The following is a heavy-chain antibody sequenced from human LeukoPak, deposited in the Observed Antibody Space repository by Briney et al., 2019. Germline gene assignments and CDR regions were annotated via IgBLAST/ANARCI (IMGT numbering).Heavy chain of an antibody. CDR3: ASDRYYDFWSGYSRGMDYYYMDV. J-gene: IGHJ6*03. Sequence: GGSLRLSCAASGFTFDDYGMSWVRQAPGKGLEWVSGINWNGGSTGYADSVKGRFTISRDNAKNCLYLQMNSLRAEDTALYYCASDRYYDFWSGYSRGMDYYYMDVWGKGTTVTVSS. V-gene: IGHV3-20*04. D-gene: IGHD3-3*01. CDR2: INWNGGST. CDR1: GFTFDDYG.